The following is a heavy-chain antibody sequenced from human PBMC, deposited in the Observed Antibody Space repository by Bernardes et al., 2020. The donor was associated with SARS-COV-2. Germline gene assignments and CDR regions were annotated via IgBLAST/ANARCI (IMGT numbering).Heavy chain of an antibody. D-gene: IGHD3-3*01. CDR1: GYTFTNYG. CDR2: INVYNGNT. Sequence: ASVKVSCKASGYTFTNYGISWVRQAPGQGLEWMGWINVYNGNTNYAQKLQGRVTMTTDTSASTAYMELRSLRSDDTAVYYCARDPARNDFWSGYYGFDYWGHRALVTVSS. J-gene: IGHJ4*01. CDR3: ARDPARNDFWSGYYGFDY. V-gene: IGHV1-18*04.